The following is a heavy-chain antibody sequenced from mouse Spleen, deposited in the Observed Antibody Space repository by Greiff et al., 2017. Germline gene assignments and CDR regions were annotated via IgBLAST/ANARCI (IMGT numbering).Heavy chain of an antibody. CDR1: GFTFSSYA. CDR2: ISSGGSYT. J-gene: IGHJ4*01. CDR3: ARAGNYAMDY. Sequence: DVKLVESGGGLVKPGGSLKLSCAASGFTFSSYAMSWVRQTPEKRLEWVATISSGGSYTYYPDSVKGRFTISRDNAKNTLYLQMSSLRSEDTAMYYCARAGNYAMDYWGQGTSVTVSS. D-gene: IGHD1-1*01. V-gene: IGHV5-9-1*01.